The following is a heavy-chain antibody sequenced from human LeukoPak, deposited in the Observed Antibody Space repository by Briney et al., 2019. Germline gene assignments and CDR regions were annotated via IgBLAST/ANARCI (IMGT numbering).Heavy chain of an antibody. CDR2: IIPIFGTA. CDR3: ARSPGVVDRTLNWSDP. V-gene: IGHV1-69*13. J-gene: IGHJ5*02. D-gene: IGHD1/OR15-1a*01. Sequence: ASVKVSCKASGGTFSSYAISWVRQAPGQGLEWMGGIIPIFGTANYAQKFQGRVTITADESTSTAYMELSSLRSEDTAVYYCARSPGVVDRTLNWSDPWGQGTLVTVSS. CDR1: GGTFSSYA.